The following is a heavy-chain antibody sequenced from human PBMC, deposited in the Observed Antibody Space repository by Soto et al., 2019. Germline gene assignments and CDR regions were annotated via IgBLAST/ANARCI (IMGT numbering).Heavy chain of an antibody. CDR1: GFTFSSYG. V-gene: IGHV3-30*18. CDR2: ISYDGSNK. J-gene: IGHJ3*02. Sequence: PGGSLRLSCVASGFTFSSYGMHWVRQAPGKGLEWVAVISYDGSNKYYADSVKGRFTISRDNSKNTLYLQMNSLRAEDTAVYYCAKLYYYDSSGYLPTANPDAFDIWGQGTMVTVSS. CDR3: AKLYYYDSSGYLPTANPDAFDI. D-gene: IGHD3-22*01.